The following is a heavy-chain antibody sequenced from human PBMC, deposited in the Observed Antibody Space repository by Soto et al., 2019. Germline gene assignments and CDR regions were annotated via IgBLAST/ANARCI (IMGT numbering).Heavy chain of an antibody. CDR2: IIPIFGTA. D-gene: IGHD2-21*01. Sequence: QVQLVQSGAEVKKPGSSVKVSCKASGGTFSSYAISWVRQAPGQGLEWMGGIIPIFGTANYAQKFQGRVTITADESTSTAYMELSSLRSEDTAVYYCARAILRRVNDKETNYYYDYGMDVWGQGTTVTVSS. V-gene: IGHV1-69*01. CDR3: ARAILRRVNDKETNYYYDYGMDV. J-gene: IGHJ6*02. CDR1: GGTFSSYA.